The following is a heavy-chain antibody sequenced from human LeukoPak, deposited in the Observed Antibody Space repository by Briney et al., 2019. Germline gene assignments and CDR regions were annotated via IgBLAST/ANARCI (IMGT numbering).Heavy chain of an antibody. Sequence: GGSLRLSCAAPGFTFSSYAMHWVRQAPGKGLEWVAVISYDGSNKYYADSVKGRFTISRDNSKNTLYLQMNSLRAEDTAVYYCARGGIVVVPAAWFQHWGQGTLVTVSS. V-gene: IGHV3-30-3*01. CDR1: GFTFSSYA. J-gene: IGHJ1*01. CDR3: ARGGIVVVPAAWFQH. D-gene: IGHD2-2*01. CDR2: ISYDGSNK.